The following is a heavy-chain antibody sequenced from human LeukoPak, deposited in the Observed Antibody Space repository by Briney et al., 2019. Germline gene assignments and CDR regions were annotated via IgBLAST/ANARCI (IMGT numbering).Heavy chain of an antibody. J-gene: IGHJ4*02. CDR1: GFTFSSYS. CDR2: ITASGTAM. Sequence: GGSLRLSWAASGFTFSSYSMNWVRQAPGKGLEWVSHITASGTAMFYADSVKGRFTISRDNAKNSLYLQMNSLRDEDTAVYYCASSGSYRFDYWGQGTLVTVSS. D-gene: IGHD1-26*01. CDR3: ASSGSYRFDY. V-gene: IGHV3-48*02.